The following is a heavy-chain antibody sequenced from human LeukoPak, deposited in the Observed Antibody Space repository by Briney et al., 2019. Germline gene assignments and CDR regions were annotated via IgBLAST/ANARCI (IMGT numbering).Heavy chain of an antibody. D-gene: IGHD3-9*01. J-gene: IGHJ4*02. CDR3: ARIRCGHSGSVCYNH. CDR1: GVSINDYY. Sequence: SETLSLTCGVFGVSINDYYWSWIRQSPGKGLGWIGEISHTEGTRYNPSLESRVTMSVGTSENQLSLKLIFVTAADTAVYYCARIRCGHSGSVCYNHWGLGTLVTVSS. CDR2: ISHTEGT. V-gene: IGHV4-34*01.